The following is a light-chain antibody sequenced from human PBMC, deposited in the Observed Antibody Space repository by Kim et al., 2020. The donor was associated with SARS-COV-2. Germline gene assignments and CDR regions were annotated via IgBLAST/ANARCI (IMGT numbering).Light chain of an antibody. Sequence: EVVLTQSPGTLSLSPGERATLSCRASRSLRGNLLAWYQKKRAQAPRLLIYGVSSRSTGNPDKFSGSGSVTDFPHTISILESDDSAIYYGQQYGATFGEGTKLEIK. J-gene: IGKJ4*01. CDR2: GVS. V-gene: IGKV3-20*01. CDR1: RSLRGNL. CDR3: QQYGAT.